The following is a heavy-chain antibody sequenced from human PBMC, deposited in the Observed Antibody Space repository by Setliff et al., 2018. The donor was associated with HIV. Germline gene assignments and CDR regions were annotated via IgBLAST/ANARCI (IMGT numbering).Heavy chain of an antibody. CDR1: GYSISNTGHY. J-gene: IGHJ4*02. V-gene: IGHV4-38-2*01. CDR2: IYHTGDT. Sequence: SETLSLTCVASGYSISNTGHYWGWIRQPPGKGLEWIGSIYHTGDTYDNPSLKNRVTISRDTSKDRFSLNLRSVTAADTAIYYCARHKTHDYDGNSVYFDFWGQGILVTVS. D-gene: IGHD4-17*01. CDR3: ARHKTHDYDGNSVYFDF.